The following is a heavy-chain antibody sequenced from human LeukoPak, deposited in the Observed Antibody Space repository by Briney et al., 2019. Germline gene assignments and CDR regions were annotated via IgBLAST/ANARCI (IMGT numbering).Heavy chain of an antibody. CDR3: ARGPRNSSSYQYFQH. J-gene: IGHJ1*01. V-gene: IGHV3-21*01. Sequence: GGSLRLSCAASGFTFSTYSMNLVRQAPGKGLEWVSSISSSSAYIYCADSEKGRFTISRDNAKNSLYLQMNSLRVEDTAVYYCARGPRNSSSYQYFQHWGQGTLVTVSS. CDR1: GFTFSTYS. D-gene: IGHD6-13*01. CDR2: ISSSSAYI.